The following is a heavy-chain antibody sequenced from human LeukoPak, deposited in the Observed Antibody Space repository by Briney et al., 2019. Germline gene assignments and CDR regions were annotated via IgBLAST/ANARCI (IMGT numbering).Heavy chain of an antibody. CDR3: ARDLGYTYGY. Sequence: PGGSLRLSCAASGFTFSTYSMNWVRQAPGKGLEWVSYISSSSSAIYYADSVKGRFTISRDNAKNSLYLQMNSLRAEDTAVYYCARDLGYTYGYWGQGTLVTVSS. J-gene: IGHJ4*02. D-gene: IGHD5-18*01. CDR2: ISSSSSAI. V-gene: IGHV3-48*01. CDR1: GFTFSTYS.